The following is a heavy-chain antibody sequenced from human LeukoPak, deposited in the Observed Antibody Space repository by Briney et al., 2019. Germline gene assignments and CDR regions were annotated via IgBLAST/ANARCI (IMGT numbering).Heavy chain of an antibody. Sequence: GGSLRLSCAASGFTFSSYAMSWVRQAPGKGLEWVSGISGSGGRTFYADAVKGRFTISRGNSKNTLYLHMNNLRDDDTAVYYCAKDIWGGTAMVFDYWGQGTLVTVSS. J-gene: IGHJ4*02. D-gene: IGHD5-18*01. CDR2: ISGSGGRT. CDR1: GFTFSSYA. CDR3: AKDIWGGTAMVFDY. V-gene: IGHV3-23*01.